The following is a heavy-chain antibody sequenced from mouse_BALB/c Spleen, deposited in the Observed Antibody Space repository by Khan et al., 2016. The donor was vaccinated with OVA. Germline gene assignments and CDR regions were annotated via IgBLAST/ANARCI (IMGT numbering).Heavy chain of an antibody. Sequence: QIQLVQSGPELKKPGETVKISCKASGYIFTNYGMNWVKQAPGKGLKWMGWININTGEPTFAEEFKERFAFSLETSANTVYLQINSLKNEDTATXFCARGYYIYGSWFAYWGQGTLVTVSA. V-gene: IGHV9-3*02. D-gene: IGHD1-2*01. CDR2: ININTGEP. J-gene: IGHJ3*01. CDR3: ARGYYIYGSWFAY. CDR1: GYIFTNYG.